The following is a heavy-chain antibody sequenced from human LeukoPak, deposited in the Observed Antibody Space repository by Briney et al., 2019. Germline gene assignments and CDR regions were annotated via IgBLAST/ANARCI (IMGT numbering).Heavy chain of an antibody. J-gene: IGHJ4*02. V-gene: IGHV3-23*01. CDR1: GFTFSSFA. D-gene: IGHD6-19*01. Sequence: PWGSLRLSFAAPGFTFSSFAMNWVRQGPGKGLEWVSTMSGSGSRTYYADSVKGRFTISRDNSKNTLYLQMNSLRAEDTAIYYCAKWVAVAADTRDYFDYWGQGTLVTVSS. CDR3: AKWVAVAADTRDYFDY. CDR2: MSGSGSRT.